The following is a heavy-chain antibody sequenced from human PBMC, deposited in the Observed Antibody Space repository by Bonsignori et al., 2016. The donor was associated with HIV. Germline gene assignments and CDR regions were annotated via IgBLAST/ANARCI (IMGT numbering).Heavy chain of an antibody. Sequence: WVRQAPGQGLEWMGWISAYNGNTNYAQKLQGRVTMTTDTSTSTAYMELRSLRSDDTAVYYCARDGWVYSSGLVHRSTTGGQGTLVTVSS. V-gene: IGHV1-18*01. CDR2: ISAYNGNT. CDR3: ARDGWVYSSGLVHRSTT. D-gene: IGHD6-19*01. J-gene: IGHJ4*02.